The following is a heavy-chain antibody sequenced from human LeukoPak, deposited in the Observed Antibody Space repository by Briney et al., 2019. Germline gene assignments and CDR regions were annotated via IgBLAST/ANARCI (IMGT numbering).Heavy chain of an antibody. Sequence: SETLSLTCTVSGGSISSSSYYWGWIRQPPGKKLEWIGSIYYSGSTYYNPSLKSRVTISVDTSKNQFSLKLSSVTAADTAVYYCARGGYYDSSGYIFGPPFDLWGRGTLVTVSS. D-gene: IGHD3-22*01. V-gene: IGHV4-39*07. J-gene: IGHJ2*01. CDR3: ARGGYYDSSGYIFGPPFDL. CDR2: IYYSGST. CDR1: GGSISSSSYY.